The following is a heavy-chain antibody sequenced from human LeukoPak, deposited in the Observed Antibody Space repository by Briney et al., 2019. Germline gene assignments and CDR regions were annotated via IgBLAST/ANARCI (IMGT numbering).Heavy chain of an antibody. CDR2: INPSGGST. Sequence: ASVKVSCKASGYTFTSYYMHWVRQAPGQGLEWMGIINPSGGSTSYAQKFQGRVTMTRDTSTSTVYMELSSLRSEDTAVYYCARGFMTTVTTYPLVDYWGQGTLVTVSS. J-gene: IGHJ4*02. CDR1: GYTFTSYY. V-gene: IGHV1-46*01. D-gene: IGHD4-17*01. CDR3: ARGFMTTVTTYPLVDY.